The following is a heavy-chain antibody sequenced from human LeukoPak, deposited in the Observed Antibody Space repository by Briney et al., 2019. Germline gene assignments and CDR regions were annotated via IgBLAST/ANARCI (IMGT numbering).Heavy chain of an antibody. CDR3: ARVPGDYYVDY. CDR2: VYHSGST. CDR1: GYSISSGYY. J-gene: IGHJ4*02. Sequence: PSETLSLTCTVSGYSISSGYYWGWIRQSPGKGLGWIGNVYHSGSTYYNPSLKSRVTISVDTSKNQFSLKLSSVTAADTAVYYCARVPGDYYVDYWGQGTLVTVSS. V-gene: IGHV4-38-2*02. D-gene: IGHD3-10*02.